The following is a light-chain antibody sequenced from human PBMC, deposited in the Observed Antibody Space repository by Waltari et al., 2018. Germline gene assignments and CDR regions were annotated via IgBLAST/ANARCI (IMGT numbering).Light chain of an antibody. Sequence: DIVMTQSPESLAVSLGERAPINCRSSQSILYNSNDKNYLAWYQQKPGQPPKLLIYWASTRYSGVPERFSGSGSGTDFSLTINSLQPEDVAVYYGQQYYSRRTFGRGTRVEIK. CDR1: QSILYNSNDKNY. CDR3: QQYYSRRT. CDR2: WAS. V-gene: IGKV4-1*01. J-gene: IGKJ1*01.